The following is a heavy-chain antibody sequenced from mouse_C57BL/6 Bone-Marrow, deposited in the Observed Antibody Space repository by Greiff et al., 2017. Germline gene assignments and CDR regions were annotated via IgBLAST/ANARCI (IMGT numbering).Heavy chain of an antibody. CDR3: AREALITTG. Sequence: DVKLVESGGGLVKPGGSLKLSCAASGFTFSSYAMSWVRQTPEKRLEWVATISDGGSYTYYPDNVKGRFTISRDNAKNNLYLQMSHLKSEDTAMYYCAREALITTGWGTGTTVTVSS. CDR1: GFTFSSYA. J-gene: IGHJ1*03. V-gene: IGHV5-4*01. D-gene: IGHD1-1*01. CDR2: ISDGGSYT.